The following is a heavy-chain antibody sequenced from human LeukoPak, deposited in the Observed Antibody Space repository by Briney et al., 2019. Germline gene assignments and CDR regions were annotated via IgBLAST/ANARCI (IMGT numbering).Heavy chain of an antibody. J-gene: IGHJ4*02. CDR1: GYTFTSYY. CDR3: ARGTTDAY. D-gene: IGHD1-1*01. V-gene: IGHV1-46*01. CDR2: INPSGGST. Sequence: SVTVSCKASGYTFTSYYIDWVRQAPGQGLEWMGIINPSGGSTRYAQKFQGRVTMTGDPSTRTVYMELSSLTSDDTAVYYCARGTTDAYWGQGTPVTVSS.